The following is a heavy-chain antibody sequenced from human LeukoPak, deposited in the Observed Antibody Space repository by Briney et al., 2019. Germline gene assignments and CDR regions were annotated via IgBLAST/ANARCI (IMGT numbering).Heavy chain of an antibody. Sequence: SQTLSLTCTVSGDSINSGSYFWSWIRQPAGKGLEWIGRMYASGNINYNPSLKSRVTILIDTSKNQLSLKLSSVTAADTAVYYCARGHDGYRDYWGQGTLVTVSS. CDR2: MYASGNI. CDR1: GDSINSGSYF. J-gene: IGHJ4*02. V-gene: IGHV4-61*02. CDR3: ARGHDGYRDY. D-gene: IGHD5-24*01.